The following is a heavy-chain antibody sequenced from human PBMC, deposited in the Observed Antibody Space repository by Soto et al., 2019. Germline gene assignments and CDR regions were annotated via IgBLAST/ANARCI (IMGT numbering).Heavy chain of an antibody. Sequence: GASVKVSCKASGYTFTSYYMHWVRQAPGQGLEWMGIINPSGGSTSYAQKFQGRVTMTRDTSTSTVYMELSSLRSEDTAVYYCARAPDPKTGHSWSPHLDYWGKGTLVTVSS. V-gene: IGHV1-46*01. D-gene: IGHD6-13*01. CDR1: GYTFTSYY. CDR2: INPSGGST. J-gene: IGHJ4*02. CDR3: ARAPDPKTGHSWSPHLDY.